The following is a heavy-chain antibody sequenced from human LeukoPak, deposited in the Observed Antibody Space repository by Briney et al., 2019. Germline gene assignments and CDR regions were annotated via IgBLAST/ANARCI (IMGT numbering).Heavy chain of an antibody. Sequence: PGRSLRLSCAASGFTFSSYAMHWVRQAPGKGLEWVSSISSSSSYIYYADSVKGRFTISRDNAKNSLYLQMNSLRAEDTAVYYCARDWIVGATIPFDYWGQGTLVTVSS. D-gene: IGHD1-26*01. CDR1: GFTFSSYA. J-gene: IGHJ4*02. CDR3: ARDWIVGATIPFDY. V-gene: IGHV3-21*01. CDR2: ISSSSSYI.